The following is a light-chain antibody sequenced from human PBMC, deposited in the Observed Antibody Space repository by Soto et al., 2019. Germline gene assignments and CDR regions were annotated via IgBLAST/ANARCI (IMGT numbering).Light chain of an antibody. Sequence: DIPMTQSPFSLSASVGDRVTITCRASQSISSHLNWYQQKPGRAPKLLIYAASSLQGGVPSRFSGSGSGSDLTLIISSLKPEDFATYYCQQSYSVPLTFAGGTKVEIK. CDR3: QQSYSVPLT. J-gene: IGKJ4*01. CDR1: QSISSH. CDR2: AAS. V-gene: IGKV1-39*01.